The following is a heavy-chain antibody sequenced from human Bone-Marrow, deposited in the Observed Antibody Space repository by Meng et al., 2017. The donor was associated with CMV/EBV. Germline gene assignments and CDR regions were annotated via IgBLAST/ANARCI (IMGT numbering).Heavy chain of an antibody. CDR3: ARDRDGGSNDADY. CDR1: GLTFSSYG. V-gene: IGHV3-33*01. CDR2: IWYDGSNK. Sequence: CAASGLTFSSYGMHWVRQAPGKGLEWVAVIWYDGSNKYYADSVKGRFTISRDNSKNTLYLQMNSLRAEDTAVYYCARDRDGGSNDADYWGQGTLVTVSS. J-gene: IGHJ4*02. D-gene: IGHD4-11*01.